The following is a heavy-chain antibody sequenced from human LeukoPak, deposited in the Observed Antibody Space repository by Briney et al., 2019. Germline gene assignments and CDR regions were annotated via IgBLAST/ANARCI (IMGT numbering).Heavy chain of an antibody. J-gene: IGHJ4*02. CDR3: AKAGYCSGGSCYSASPFDY. CDR1: RFTLSGYA. CDR2: ISGSSGST. Sequence: GGSLRLSCAASRFTLSGYAMSGVGQAPAKGLEWVSVISGSSGSTYYADSMKGRFTISRDNSKNTLYLQMNSLRAEDTAVYYCAKAGYCSGGSCYSASPFDYWGQGTLVTVSS. V-gene: IGHV3-23*01. D-gene: IGHD2-15*01.